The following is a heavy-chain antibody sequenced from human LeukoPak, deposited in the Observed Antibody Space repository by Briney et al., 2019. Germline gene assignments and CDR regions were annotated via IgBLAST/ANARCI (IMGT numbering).Heavy chain of an antibody. CDR1: GGSIRRYY. Sequence: SETLSLTCTVSGGSIRRYYWSWIRQPPGKGLEWIGYIYTSGSTNYIPSLKSRVTISVDTSKNQFSLKLSSVTAADTAVYYCARTLGTAALSWFDPWGQGTLVTVSS. CDR3: ARTLGTAALSWFDP. V-gene: IGHV4-4*09. D-gene: IGHD2-2*01. J-gene: IGHJ5*02. CDR2: IYTSGST.